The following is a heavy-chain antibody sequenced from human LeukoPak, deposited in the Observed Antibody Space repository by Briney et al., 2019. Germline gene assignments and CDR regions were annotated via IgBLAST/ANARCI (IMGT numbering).Heavy chain of an antibody. V-gene: IGHV1-18*04. Sequence: VASVKVSCKASGYTFTSYYMHWVRQAPGQGLEWMGWISAYNGNTNYAQKPQGRVTMTTDTSTSTAYMELRSLRSDDTAVYYCARDLTRVVPAAIRPRAGYWGQGTLVTVSS. D-gene: IGHD2-2*01. J-gene: IGHJ4*02. CDR2: ISAYNGNT. CDR1: GYTFTSYY. CDR3: ARDLTRVVPAAIRPRAGY.